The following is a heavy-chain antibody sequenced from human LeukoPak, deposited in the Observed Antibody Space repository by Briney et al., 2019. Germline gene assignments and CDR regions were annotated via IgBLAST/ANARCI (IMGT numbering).Heavy chain of an antibody. CDR1: GYTFTGYY. Sequence: ASVKVSCKASGYTFTGYYMHWVRQAPGQGLEWMGWINPNSGGTNYAQKFQGRVTMTRDTSISTAYMELSRLRSDDTAVYYCARGCYDSSGYYYFDYWGQGTLVTVSS. D-gene: IGHD3-22*01. J-gene: IGHJ4*02. CDR3: ARGCYDSSGYYYFDY. CDR2: INPNSGGT. V-gene: IGHV1-2*02.